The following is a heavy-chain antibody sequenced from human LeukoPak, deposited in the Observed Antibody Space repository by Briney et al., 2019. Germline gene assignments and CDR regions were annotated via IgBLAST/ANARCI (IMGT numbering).Heavy chain of an antibody. CDR1: GCTFTGYY. D-gene: IGHD3-16*01. Sequence: ASVKVSCKTSGCTFTGYYMHWLRQAPGQGLEWMGRIIPNSGGTYYAQKFQGRVTMTRDTSISTSYMELTSLISDDTAVYYCAGGVLHGGGNWFDPWGQGTLVTVSS. J-gene: IGHJ5*02. V-gene: IGHV1-2*06. CDR3: AGGVLHGGGNWFDP. CDR2: IIPNSGGT.